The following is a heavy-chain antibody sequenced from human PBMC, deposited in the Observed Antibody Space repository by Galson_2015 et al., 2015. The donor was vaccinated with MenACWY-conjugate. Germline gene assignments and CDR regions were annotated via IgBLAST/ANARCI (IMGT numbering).Heavy chain of an antibody. J-gene: IGHJ4*02. Sequence: SVKVSCKASGYTFTSYGISWGRQAPGQGLEWMGWISAYNGNTNYAQKLQGRVTMTTDTSTRIAYMELRSLRSDAAAVYYCARGSRRVIWRSLNSFDYWGQGTLVTVSS. D-gene: IGHD3-9*01. CDR2: ISAYNGNT. CDR1: GYTFTSYG. CDR3: ARGSRRVIWRSLNSFDY. V-gene: IGHV1-18*01.